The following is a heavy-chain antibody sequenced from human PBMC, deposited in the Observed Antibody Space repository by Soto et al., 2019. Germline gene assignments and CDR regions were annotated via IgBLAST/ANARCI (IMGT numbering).Heavy chain of an antibody. Sequence: QLQLEQSGPEVKKPGSSVKVSCKASGRSFSSDGVSWVRQAPGQGLEWMGGIIPVFGNTKYVQRFQGRLTITADQSTSTVYMEMSNLSSEDTAVYFCARGQYYSSGSAATSYFYFGIDVWGQGTTVIVSS. CDR3: ARGQYYSSGSAATSYFYFGIDV. CDR2: IIPVFGNT. D-gene: IGHD3-10*01. CDR1: GRSFSSDG. J-gene: IGHJ6*02. V-gene: IGHV1-69*01.